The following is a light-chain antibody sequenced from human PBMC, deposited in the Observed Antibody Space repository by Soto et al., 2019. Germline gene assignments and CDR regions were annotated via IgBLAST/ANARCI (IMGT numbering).Light chain of an antibody. V-gene: IGLV1-44*01. CDR2: SNN. CDR1: SSNIGSNT. Sequence: QSVLTQPPSASGTPVQRVTISCSGSSSNIGSNTVNWYQQLPGTAPKLLIYSNNQRPSGVPDRFSGSKSGTSASLAISGLQTEDEAGYYCAAWDDSLNGSLFGGGTKLTVL. J-gene: IGLJ2*01. CDR3: AAWDDSLNGSL.